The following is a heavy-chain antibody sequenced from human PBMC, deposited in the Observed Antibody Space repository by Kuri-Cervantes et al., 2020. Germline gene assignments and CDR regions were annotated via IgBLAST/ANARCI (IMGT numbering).Heavy chain of an antibody. CDR2: IKQDGSEK. Sequence: GESLKISCAAPGFTFSNAWMSWVRQAPGKGLEWVANIKQDGSEKYYVDSVKGRFTISRDNAKNSLYLQMNSLRAEDTAVYYCARDILAAAGTSWGQGTLVTVSS. CDR1: GFTFSNAW. J-gene: IGHJ4*02. V-gene: IGHV3-7*01. CDR3: ARDILAAAGTS. D-gene: IGHD6-13*01.